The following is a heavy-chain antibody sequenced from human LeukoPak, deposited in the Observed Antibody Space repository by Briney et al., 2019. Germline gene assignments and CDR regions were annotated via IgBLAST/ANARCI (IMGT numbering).Heavy chain of an antibody. J-gene: IGHJ5*02. CDR2: IYYSGST. CDR3: AREGYCSSTSCYTNWFDP. V-gene: IGHV4-59*01. CDR1: GGSISSYY. D-gene: IGHD2-2*02. Sequence: PSETLSLTCTVSGGSISSYYWSWIRQPPGKGLEWIGYIYYSGSTNYNPSLKSRVTISVDTSENQFSLKLSSVTAADTAVYYCAREGYCSSTSCYTNWFDPWGQGTLVTVSS.